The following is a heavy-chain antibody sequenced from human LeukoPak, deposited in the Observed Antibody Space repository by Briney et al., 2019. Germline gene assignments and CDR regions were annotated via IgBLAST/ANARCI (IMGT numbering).Heavy chain of an antibody. CDR2: IIPILGIA. J-gene: IGHJ4*02. D-gene: IGHD3-10*01. Sequence: SVKVSCKASGGTFSSYAISWVRQAPGQGLEWMGGIIPILGIANYAQKFQGRVTITADKSTSTAYMELSSLRSEDTAVYYCASGGSGSYYWGNWGQGTLVTVSS. CDR3: ASGGSGSYYWGN. V-gene: IGHV1-69*04. CDR1: GGTFSSYA.